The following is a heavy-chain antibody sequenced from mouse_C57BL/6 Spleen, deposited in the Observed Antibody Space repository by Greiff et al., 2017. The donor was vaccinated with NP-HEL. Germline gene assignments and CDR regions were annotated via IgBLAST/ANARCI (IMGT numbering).Heavy chain of an antibody. V-gene: IGHV5-16*01. D-gene: IGHD1-1*01. CDR1: GFTFSDYY. Sequence: EVKLVESEGGLVQPGSSMKLSCTASGFTFSDYYMAWVRQVPEKGLEWVANINYDGSSTYYMDSLKSRFIISRDNAKNILYLQMSSLKSEDTATYYCARDRGVVYWYFDVWGTGTTVTVSS. J-gene: IGHJ1*03. CDR2: INYDGSST. CDR3: ARDRGVVYWYFDV.